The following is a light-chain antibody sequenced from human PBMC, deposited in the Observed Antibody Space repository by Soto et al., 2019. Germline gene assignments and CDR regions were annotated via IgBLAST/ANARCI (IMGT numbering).Light chain of an antibody. Sequence: QSVLTQPPSVSAAPGQKVTISCSGSSSNIGGNSVSWYQQLPGTAPTLLIYDDNKRPSGIPDRFSGSKSGTSATLGITGFQTGDEADYYCGSWDSSLSAEVFGTGTKVTVL. CDR2: DDN. J-gene: IGLJ1*01. V-gene: IGLV1-51*01. CDR3: GSWDSSLSAEV. CDR1: SSNIGGNS.